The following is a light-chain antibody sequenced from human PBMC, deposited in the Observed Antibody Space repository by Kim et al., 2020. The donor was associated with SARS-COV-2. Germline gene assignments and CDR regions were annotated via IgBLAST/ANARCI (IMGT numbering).Light chain of an antibody. CDR3: QQYNKWPLT. CDR2: GAS. V-gene: IGKV3-15*01. CDR1: QSVGRN. J-gene: IGKJ4*01. Sequence: SVSLWERATLSCRASQSVGRNLAWYQHEPGQAPRLLINGASTRATGIPAGFSGSGSGTEFTLTISSLQSEDSAVYYCQQYNKWPLTFGGGTKLEIK.